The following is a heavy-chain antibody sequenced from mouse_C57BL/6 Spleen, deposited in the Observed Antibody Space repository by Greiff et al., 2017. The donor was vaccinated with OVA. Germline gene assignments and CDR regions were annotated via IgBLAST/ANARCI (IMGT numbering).Heavy chain of an antibody. CDR1: GYTFTDYN. V-gene: IGHV1-22*01. CDR2: INPNNGGT. J-gene: IGHJ1*03. D-gene: IGHD2-3*01. Sequence: VHVKQSGPELVKPGASVKMSCKASGYTFTDYNMHWVKQSHGKSLEWIGYINPNNGGTSYNQKFKGKATLTVNKSSSTAYMELRSLTSEDSAVYYCARYEPYFDVWGTGTTVTVSS. CDR3: ARYEPYFDV.